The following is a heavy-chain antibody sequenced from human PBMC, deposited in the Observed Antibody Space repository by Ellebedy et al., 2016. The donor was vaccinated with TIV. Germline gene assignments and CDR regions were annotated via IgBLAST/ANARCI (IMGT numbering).Heavy chain of an antibody. CDR1: EFILNNYG. J-gene: IGHJ5*02. CDR2: SWYDGSKE. V-gene: IGHV3-33*01. Sequence: GESLKISCAASEFILNNYGMHWIRQAPGKGLEWLAVSWYDGSKEFYSDSVKGRFIISRDNSKNNLYLQMNSLRAEDTALYYCARDPENCKNGVCYGGWFDPWGQGTPVTVSS. CDR3: ARDPENCKNGVCYGGWFDP. D-gene: IGHD2-8*01.